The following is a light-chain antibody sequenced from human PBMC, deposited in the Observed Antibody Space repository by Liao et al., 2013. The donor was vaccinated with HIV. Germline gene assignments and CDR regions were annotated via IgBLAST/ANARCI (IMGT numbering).Light chain of an antibody. CDR1: KVGSKN. V-gene: IGLV3-1*01. Sequence: SDELTQPPSVSVSPGQTATITCSGEKVGSKNACWYQVKPGQSPEVVIYQNYQRPSGIPERFSGSNSGNTATLTISGTQPVDEAEYFCQAWDSSAAVVFGGGTTLTVL. CDR3: QAWDSSAAVV. CDR2: QNY. J-gene: IGLJ2*01.